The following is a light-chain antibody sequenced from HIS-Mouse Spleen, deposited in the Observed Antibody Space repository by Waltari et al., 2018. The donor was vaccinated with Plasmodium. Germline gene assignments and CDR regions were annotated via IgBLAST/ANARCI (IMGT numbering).Light chain of an antibody. CDR1: QSVRSN. V-gene: IGKV3-15*01. CDR2: GAA. CDR3: QQYNNWSVT. Sequence: EIVMTQSPATLSVSPGERATLSCRASQSVRSNLAWYQQKPGQTPRLLISGAATRATGIPARFSGSGSGTEFTLTISSLQSEDFAVYYCQQYNNWSVTFGPGTKVDIK. J-gene: IGKJ3*01.